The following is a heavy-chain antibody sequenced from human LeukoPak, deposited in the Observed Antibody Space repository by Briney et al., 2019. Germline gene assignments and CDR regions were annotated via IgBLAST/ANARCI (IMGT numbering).Heavy chain of an antibody. CDR1: SGSISSSNYY. CDR3: ARRKYDSSGYTFDY. D-gene: IGHD3-22*01. Sequence: SETLSLTCTVSSGSISSSNYYWGWIRRPPGKGLEWIGSVYYSGTTYHSPSFKSRVTVSVDTSKNQFSLKVTSVTAADTAVYYCARRKYDSSGYTFDYWGQGTLVTVSS. V-gene: IGHV4-39*01. CDR2: VYYSGTT. J-gene: IGHJ4*02.